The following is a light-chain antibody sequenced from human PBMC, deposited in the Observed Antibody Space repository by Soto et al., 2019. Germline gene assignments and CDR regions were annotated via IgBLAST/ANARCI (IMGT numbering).Light chain of an antibody. CDR3: SSYTSSSPYV. CDR2: EVN. V-gene: IGLV2-14*01. Sequence: QSALTQPASVSGSPGQSITISCTGSSGDVGGYNHVSWYQQYPGKAPKLMISEVNNRPAGVSDRFSGSKSDNTAFLTISGLQSDDEADYYCSSYTSSSPYVFGTGTKSPS. CDR1: SGDVGGYNH. J-gene: IGLJ1*01.